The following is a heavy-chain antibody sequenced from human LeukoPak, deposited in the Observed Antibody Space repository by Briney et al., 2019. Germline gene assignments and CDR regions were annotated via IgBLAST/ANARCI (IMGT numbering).Heavy chain of an antibody. CDR2: ISSSSSYI. J-gene: IGHJ2*01. Sequence: GGSLRLSCAASGFTLSSYSMHWVRQAPGKGLEWVSSISSSSSYIYYAHSVEGRFTISRDKAKNSLFLQINSLQAEDTAVYYSATTRLFDDGGSSVNYFDLWGRGTLVPVSS. V-gene: IGHV3-21*01. D-gene: IGHD2-15*01. CDR1: GFTLSSYS. CDR3: ATTRLFDDGGSSVNYFDL.